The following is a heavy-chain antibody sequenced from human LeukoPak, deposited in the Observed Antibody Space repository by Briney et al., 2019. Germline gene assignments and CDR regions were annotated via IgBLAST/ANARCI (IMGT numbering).Heavy chain of an antibody. D-gene: IGHD4-17*01. Sequence: GGSLRLSCAASGFTFSSYGMHWVRQAPGKGLEWEAVISYDGSNKYYADSVKGRFTISRDNSKNTLYLQMNSLRAEDTAVYYCAKVIDYGDCASPLADYWGQGTLVTVSS. CDR2: ISYDGSNK. CDR3: AKVIDYGDCASPLADY. V-gene: IGHV3-30*18. CDR1: GFTFSSYG. J-gene: IGHJ4*02.